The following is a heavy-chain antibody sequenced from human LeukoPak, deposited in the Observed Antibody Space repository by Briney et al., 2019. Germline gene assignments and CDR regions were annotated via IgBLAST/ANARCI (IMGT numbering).Heavy chain of an antibody. CDR1: GFTFSSYV. V-gene: IGHV3-30*18. D-gene: IGHD5-12*01. Sequence: GGSLRLSCAASGFTFSSYVMHWVRQAPGKGLEWVAVISYDGSNKYYADSVKGRFTVSRDNSKNTLYLQMNSLRAEDTAVYFCAKVWVRSGYYYFDYWGQGTLVTVSS. J-gene: IGHJ4*02. CDR2: ISYDGSNK. CDR3: AKVWVRSGYYYFDY.